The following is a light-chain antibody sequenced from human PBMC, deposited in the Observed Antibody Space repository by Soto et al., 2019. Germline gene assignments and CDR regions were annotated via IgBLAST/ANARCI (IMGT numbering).Light chain of an antibody. J-gene: IGKJ4*01. CDR2: GAS. Sequence: EIVMTQSPDTLSLSPGERANLCCGASKLVGSSMAWYHQKPGQPPRLLIYGASTRAAGVPARFSGSGSGTEFTLTISSLQSEDSAVYYCQQYNNWPVTFGGGTKVDIK. CDR1: KLVGSS. CDR3: QQYNNWPVT. V-gene: IGKV3-15*01.